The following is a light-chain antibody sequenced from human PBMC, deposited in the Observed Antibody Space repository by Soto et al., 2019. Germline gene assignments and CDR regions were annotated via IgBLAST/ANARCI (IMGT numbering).Light chain of an antibody. CDR2: DVT. V-gene: IGLV2-14*01. Sequence: QSALTQPASVSGSPGQSITISCTGTSSDVGDYNYVSWYQQHPGKVPKLMIYDVTYRPSGVSNRFSGSKSGNTASLTISGLQAEDEAEYYCSSYSSSSTYVVFGGGTQLAVL. J-gene: IGLJ2*01. CDR1: SSDVGDYNY. CDR3: SSYSSSSTYVV.